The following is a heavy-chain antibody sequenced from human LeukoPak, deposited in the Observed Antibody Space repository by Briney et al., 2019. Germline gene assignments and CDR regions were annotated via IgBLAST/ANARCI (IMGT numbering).Heavy chain of an antibody. CDR3: ANPARGGGTATGFAP. CDR1: GFTFSNYA. J-gene: IGHJ5*02. V-gene: IGHV3-23*01. CDR2: LSSGAANT. D-gene: IGHD2-21*02. Sequence: GGSLRLSCAASGFTFSNYAMTWVRQAPGKGLEWVSTLSSGAANTYYADSVKGRFTISRDNSKNTLYLQMNSLRADDTAVYYWANPARGGGTATGFAPGAQEPRVPVSS.